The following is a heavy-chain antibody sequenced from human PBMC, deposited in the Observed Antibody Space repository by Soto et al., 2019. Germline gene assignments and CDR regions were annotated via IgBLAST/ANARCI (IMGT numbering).Heavy chain of an antibody. J-gene: IGHJ5*02. CDR3: ARVAWNYDLAWFDP. CDR2: IIPIFGTA. Sequence: RASVKVSCKASGGTFSSYAISWVRQAPGQGLEWMGGIIPIFGTANYAQKFQGRVTITADESTSTAYMELSSLRSEDTAVYYCARVAWNYDLAWFDPWGQGTLVTVSS. CDR1: GGTFSSYA. V-gene: IGHV1-69*13. D-gene: IGHD1-7*01.